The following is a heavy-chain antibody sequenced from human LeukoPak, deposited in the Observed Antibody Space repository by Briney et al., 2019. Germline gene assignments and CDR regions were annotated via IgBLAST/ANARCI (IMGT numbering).Heavy chain of an antibody. CDR1: GITFSSYA. CDR3: ARDFSLVGATCPGY. V-gene: IGHV3-64*01. CDR2: ISSNGGST. Sequence: PGGSLRPSCAASGITFSSYAMHWVRHAPGKGLEYVSAISSNGGSTYYANSVKGRFTISRDNSKNTLYLQMGSLRAEDMAVYYCARDFSLVGATCPGYWGQGTLVTVSS. J-gene: IGHJ4*02. D-gene: IGHD1-26*01.